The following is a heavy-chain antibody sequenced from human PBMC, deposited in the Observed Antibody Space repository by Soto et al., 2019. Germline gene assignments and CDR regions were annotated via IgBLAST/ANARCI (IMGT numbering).Heavy chain of an antibody. Sequence: QITLKESGPTLVKPTQTLTLTCTFSGFSLSTSGVGVGWIRQPPGKALEWLALIYWDDDKRYSPSLKSRLTITKDTTNNQVVLTMTNMVPVDTATYYCAHSTDGQDAFDIWGQGTMVTVSS. V-gene: IGHV2-5*02. J-gene: IGHJ3*02. CDR1: GFSLSTSGVG. CDR2: IYWDDDK. CDR3: AHSTDGQDAFDI.